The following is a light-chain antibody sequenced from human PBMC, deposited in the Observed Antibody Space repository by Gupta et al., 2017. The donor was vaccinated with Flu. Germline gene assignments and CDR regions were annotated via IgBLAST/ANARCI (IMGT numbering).Light chain of an antibody. J-gene: IGKJ3*01. CDR2: ATS. CDR1: QDISRY. CDR3: QKDDSAPFT. Sequence: PSSLSASVGDRVTITCRASQDISRYLVWYQQKPGKVPKLLIYATSTLQSGVPSRFSGSGSGTDFTLTISSLQPEDVATYYCQKDDSAPFTFGPGTKVDIK. V-gene: IGKV1-27*01.